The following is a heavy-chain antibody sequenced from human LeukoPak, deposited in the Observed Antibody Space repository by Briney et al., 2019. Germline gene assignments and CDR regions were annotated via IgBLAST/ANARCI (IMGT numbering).Heavy chain of an antibody. CDR1: GGSINDYY. CDR2: IYYSGST. CDR3: ARVDSSDAGNFDY. Sequence: SETLSLTCTVSGGSINDYYWSWIRQPPGKGLEWIAWIYYSGSTNYNPSLKSRVTISVDTSKNQFSLKLTSVTAADTAVYYCARVDSSDAGNFDYWGQGTLVTVSS. D-gene: IGHD2-15*01. J-gene: IGHJ4*02. V-gene: IGHV4-59*08.